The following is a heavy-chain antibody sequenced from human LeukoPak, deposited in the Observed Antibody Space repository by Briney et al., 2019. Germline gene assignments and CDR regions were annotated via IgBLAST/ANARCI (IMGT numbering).Heavy chain of an antibody. CDR3: TRVGYCATTSCRTAFDI. CDR2: INTDGSST. V-gene: IGHV3-74*01. D-gene: IGHD2-2*01. Sequence: PGGAXXLSCAVSGFTFSTYWMHGVRQVGGKGRVGXSRINTDGSSTIYADSVKGGLTISRDNAKNTLYLQMNSLRAEDTAVYYCTRVGYCATTSCRTAFDIWGHGTMVTVSS. CDR1: GFTFSTYW. J-gene: IGHJ3*02.